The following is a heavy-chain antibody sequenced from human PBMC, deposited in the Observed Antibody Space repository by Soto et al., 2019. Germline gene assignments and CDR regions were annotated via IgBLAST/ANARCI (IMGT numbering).Heavy chain of an antibody. CDR3: ARASSGAAAGEYFDY. CDR1: GGSFSGYY. CDR2: INHSGST. V-gene: IGHV4-34*01. D-gene: IGHD6-13*01. J-gene: IGHJ4*02. Sequence: SETLSLTCAVYGGSFSGYYWSWIRQPPGKGLEWIGEINHSGSTNYNPSLKSRVTISVDTSKNQFSLKLGSVTAADTAVYYCARASSGAAAGEYFDYWGQGTLVTVSS.